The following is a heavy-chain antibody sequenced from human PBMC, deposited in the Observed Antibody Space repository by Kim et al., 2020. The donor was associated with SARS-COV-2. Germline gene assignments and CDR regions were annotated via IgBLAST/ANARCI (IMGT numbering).Heavy chain of an antibody. J-gene: IGHJ6*02. CDR1: GPSVSTYG. Sequence: GGSLRLSCVASGPSVSTYGLNWVRQAPGKGLEWFAFISSSGNTFHYTDSVRGRFIISREKAKSSLYREMNSLRAEDTAVYFFAGGRKHYYSFYGMDAWG. CDR2: ISSSGNTF. CDR3: AGGRKHYYSFYGMDA. V-gene: IGHV3-21*06.